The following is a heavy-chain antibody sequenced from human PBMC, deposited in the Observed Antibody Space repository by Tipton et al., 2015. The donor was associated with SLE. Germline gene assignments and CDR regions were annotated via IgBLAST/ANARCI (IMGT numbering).Heavy chain of an antibody. Sequence: TLSLTCTVSGGSIRSHYWGWIRQPPGKGLEWIGNIFYSGGTNYSPFLNSRITISVDTSKNQLSLNVISMTAADTAVYYCARMRGGYNAHHWGQGILVTVSS. CDR3: ARMRGGYNAHH. J-gene: IGHJ5*02. CDR1: GGSIRSHY. D-gene: IGHD5-24*01. V-gene: IGHV4-59*11. CDR2: IFYSGGT.